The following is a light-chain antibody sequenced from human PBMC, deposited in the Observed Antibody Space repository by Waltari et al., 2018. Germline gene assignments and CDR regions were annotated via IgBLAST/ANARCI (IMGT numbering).Light chain of an antibody. CDR2: HVS. Sequence: EIVLTQSPGTLSLSPGERVSLSCRASQAISGNDLAWYQQRPVQPPRLLIFHVSMRATGIPYRFIGSGSATDFTLTITRLEPEDFAVYYFQHYVNLSAGFGGGTRIEIK. CDR3: QHYVNLSAG. CDR1: QAISGND. V-gene: IGKV3-20*01. J-gene: IGKJ4*01.